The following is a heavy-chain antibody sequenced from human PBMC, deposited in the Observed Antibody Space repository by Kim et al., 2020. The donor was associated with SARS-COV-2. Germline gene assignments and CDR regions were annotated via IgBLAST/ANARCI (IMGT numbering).Heavy chain of an antibody. CDR2: T. CDR3: ASQKNPDAFDI. J-gene: IGHJ3*02. V-gene: IGHV1-2*05. Sequence: THYAQKFQGTVTMTRHTSISTAYMQLSRLRSDDTVVYYCASQKNPDAFDIWGQGTMVTVSS.